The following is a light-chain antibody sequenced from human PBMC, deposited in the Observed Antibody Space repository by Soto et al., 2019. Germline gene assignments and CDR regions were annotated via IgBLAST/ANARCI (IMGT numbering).Light chain of an antibody. CDR1: QSVRSY. J-gene: IGKJ5*01. CDR2: DAS. V-gene: IGKV3-11*01. CDR3: QQRANWPAT. Sequence: IVLAQSPATLPLSPGERVTLSCRASQSVRSYLAWYQQKPGQPPRLLIYDASNRATGIPARFSGSGSGTDFTLTISSLEPEDFAVYYCQQRANWPATFGQGTRLE.